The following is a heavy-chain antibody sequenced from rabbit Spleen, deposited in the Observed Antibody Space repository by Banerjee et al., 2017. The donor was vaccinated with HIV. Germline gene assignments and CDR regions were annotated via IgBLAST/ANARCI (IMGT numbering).Heavy chain of an antibody. D-gene: IGHD2-1*01. CDR3: ARDPYALNGGGSFAL. J-gene: IGHJ3*01. V-gene: IGHV1S45*01. Sequence: QEQLVESGGGLVQPEGSLTLTCTASGFSLSNNNVMRWVRQAPGKGLEWIASLYPDNGVTYYANWAKGRFTLSRTSSTTVALQMTSLTAADTATYFCARDPYALNGGGSFALWGQGTLVTVS. CDR1: GFSLSNNNV. CDR2: LYPDNGVT.